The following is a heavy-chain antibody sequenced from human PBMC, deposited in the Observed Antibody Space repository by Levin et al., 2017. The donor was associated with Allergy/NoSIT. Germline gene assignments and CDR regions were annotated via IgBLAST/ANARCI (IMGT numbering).Heavy chain of an antibody. CDR1: GDSVSNNDGA. V-gene: IGHV6-1*01. J-gene: IGHJ4*02. CDR2: TYYRSKWQK. Sequence: SQTLSLTCDISGDSVSNNDGAWNWIRQSPSRGLEWLGRTYYRSKWQKDYAVSVKSRIRINPDTSKNQFSLQLNSVTPEDTAVYYCASTGVGALWYWGQGTLVTVSS. D-gene: IGHD1-26*01. CDR3: ASTGVGALWY.